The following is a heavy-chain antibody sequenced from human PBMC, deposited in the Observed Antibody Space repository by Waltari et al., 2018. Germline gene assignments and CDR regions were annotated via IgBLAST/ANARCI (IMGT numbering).Heavy chain of an antibody. D-gene: IGHD3-3*01. CDR2: INPSGGST. V-gene: IGHV1-46*01. J-gene: IGHJ4*02. CDR3: ARGGGRSYDFWSGYPFDY. CDR1: GYTFTSYY. Sequence: QVQLVQSGAEVKKPGASVKVSCKASGYTFTSYYMHWVRQAPGQGLEWMGIINPSGGSTSYAQKFQGRVTMTRDTSTSTVYMELSSLRSEDTAVYYCARGGGRSYDFWSGYPFDYWGQGTLVTVSS.